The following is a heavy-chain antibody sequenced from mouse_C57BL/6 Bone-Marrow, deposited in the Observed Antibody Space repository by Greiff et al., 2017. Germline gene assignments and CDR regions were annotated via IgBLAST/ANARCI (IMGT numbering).Heavy chain of an antibody. CDR3: ARGDYDYDEGYYFDY. J-gene: IGHJ2*01. D-gene: IGHD2-4*01. CDR2: IDPSDSET. Sequence: VQLQQPGAELVRPGSSVKLSCKASGYTFTSYWMHWVKQRPIQGLEWIGNIDPSDSETHYNQKFKDKATLTVDKSSSTAYMQLSSLTSEDSAVYYCARGDYDYDEGYYFDYWGQGTTLTVSS. V-gene: IGHV1-52*01. CDR1: GYTFTSYW.